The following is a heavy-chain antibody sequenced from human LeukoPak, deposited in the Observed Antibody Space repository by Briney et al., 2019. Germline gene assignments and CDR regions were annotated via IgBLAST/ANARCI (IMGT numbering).Heavy chain of an antibody. Sequence: PGRSLRLSCTASGFTFGDYAMSWVRQAPGKGLEWVGFIRSKAYGGTTEYAASVKGRFTISRDDYKSIAYLQMNSLKTEDTAVYYCTRGSRSGPKIYYFDYWGQGTLVTVSS. CDR1: GFTFGDYA. V-gene: IGHV3-49*04. CDR2: IRSKAYGGTT. J-gene: IGHJ4*02. D-gene: IGHD3-3*01. CDR3: TRGSRSGPKIYYFDY.